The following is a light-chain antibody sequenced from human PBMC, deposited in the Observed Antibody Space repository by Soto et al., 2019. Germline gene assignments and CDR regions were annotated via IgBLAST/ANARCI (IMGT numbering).Light chain of an antibody. CDR1: QSITSW. Sequence: DIQMTQSPSTLSESVGDRVTITCRASQSITSWLAWYHQKPGKAPKLLIYKAYSLESGFPSRFSCSGSGTEFTLTISSLQPDDFATYYCQQYNSYYTFGQGTTLEIK. V-gene: IGKV1-5*03. CDR2: KAY. J-gene: IGKJ2*01. CDR3: QQYNSYYT.